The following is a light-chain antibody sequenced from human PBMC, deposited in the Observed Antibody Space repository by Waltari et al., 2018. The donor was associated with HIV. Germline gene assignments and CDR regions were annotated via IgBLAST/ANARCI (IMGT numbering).Light chain of an antibody. V-gene: IGLV1-47*01. J-gene: IGLJ2*01. CDR2: RNN. CDR3: AAWGNSLSLL. Sequence: QSVLTQPPSASGTPGQRVTISCSGSSSNIGSNYVYWYQQLPGTTPKLLLYRNNPRPSGVPDRFSGSKSGTSASLAISGLRSDDEADYYCAAWGNSLSLLFGGGTKLTVL. CDR1: SSNIGSNY.